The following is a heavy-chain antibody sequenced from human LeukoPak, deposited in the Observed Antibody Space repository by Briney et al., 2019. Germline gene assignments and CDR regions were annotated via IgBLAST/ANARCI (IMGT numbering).Heavy chain of an antibody. Sequence: GGSLRLSCAASGFTFSSYWMHWVRQAPGKGLVWVSRINSDGSSTSYADSVKGRFTISRDNSKNTLYLQMNSLRAEDTAVYYCAKLSVVVIEFDAFDIWGQGTMVTVSS. CDR3: AKLSVVVIEFDAFDI. J-gene: IGHJ3*02. CDR1: GFTFSSYW. V-gene: IGHV3-74*01. CDR2: INSDGSST. D-gene: IGHD3-22*01.